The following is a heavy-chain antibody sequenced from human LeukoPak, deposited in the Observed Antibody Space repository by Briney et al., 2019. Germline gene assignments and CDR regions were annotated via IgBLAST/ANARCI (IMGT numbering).Heavy chain of an antibody. V-gene: IGHV4-59*01. D-gene: IGHD5-18*01. J-gene: IGHJ4*02. Sequence: KPSETLSLTRTVSGGSISNFYWSWIRQPPGKGLEWIGYIYYSGSTNYNPSLKSRVTISVDTSKNQFSLKLSSVTAADTAVYYCASIDQVETTMGGYYFDYWGQGTLVTVSS. CDR1: GGSISNFY. CDR3: ASIDQVETTMGGYYFDY. CDR2: IYYSGST.